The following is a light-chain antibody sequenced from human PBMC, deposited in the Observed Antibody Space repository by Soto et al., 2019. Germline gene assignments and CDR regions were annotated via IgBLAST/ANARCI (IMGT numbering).Light chain of an antibody. Sequence: EIVLTQSPGTLSLSPGERATLSCRASQSVSSSYLAWYQQKPGQAPRLLIYGASSRATGIPDRFSGSGSGTDFTLTISILEPEDFAVYYCQQYCSSPQYTFGQGTKLDIK. CDR1: QSVSSSY. J-gene: IGKJ2*01. V-gene: IGKV3-20*01. CDR3: QQYCSSPQYT. CDR2: GAS.